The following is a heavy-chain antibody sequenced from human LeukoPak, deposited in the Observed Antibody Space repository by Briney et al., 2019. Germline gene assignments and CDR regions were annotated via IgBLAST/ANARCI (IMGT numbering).Heavy chain of an antibody. CDR3: ARGRANYGP. CDR2: INHSGST. V-gene: IGHV4-34*01. D-gene: IGHD1-26*01. J-gene: IGHJ5*02. Sequence: SETLSLTCAVHGGSSSGHYWSSIRQPPGEGLEWICEINHSGSTNYNPSLTSRVTISLATSKNQFSLNLSSMTAADTALYYCARGRANYGPWGQGTLVTVSS. CDR1: GGSSSGHY.